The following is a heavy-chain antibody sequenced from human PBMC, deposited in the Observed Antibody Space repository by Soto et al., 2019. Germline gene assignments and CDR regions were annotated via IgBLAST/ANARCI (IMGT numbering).Heavy chain of an antibody. V-gene: IGHV6-1*01. CDR2: TYYRSKWYN. Sequence: PXRAPSLTSAISGYSVSSNSTAWNLIRQSPSRGLEWLGRTYYRSKWYNDYAVSVKSRITINPDTSKNQFSLKLNSVPPEDTAVYYCARDTHHDAFDIWGQGTMVTVSS. J-gene: IGHJ3*02. CDR3: ARDTHHDAFDI. CDR1: GYSVSSNSTA.